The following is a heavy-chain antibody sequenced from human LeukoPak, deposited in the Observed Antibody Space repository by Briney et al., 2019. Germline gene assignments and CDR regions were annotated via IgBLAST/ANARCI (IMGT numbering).Heavy chain of an antibody. CDR2: IYYSGST. Sequence: SETLSLTCTVSGGSISSYYWSWIRQPPGKGLEWLGYIYYSGSTNYNPSLKSRVTISVDTSKNQFSLKLSSVTAADTAVYYCARDPSGGWPVTMRPYYGMDVWGQGTTVTVSS. CDR1: GGSISSYY. V-gene: IGHV4-59*01. D-gene: IGHD3-22*01. CDR3: ARDPSGGWPVTMRPYYGMDV. J-gene: IGHJ6*02.